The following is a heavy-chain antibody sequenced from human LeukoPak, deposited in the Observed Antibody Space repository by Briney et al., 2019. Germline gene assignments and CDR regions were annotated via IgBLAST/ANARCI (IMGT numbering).Heavy chain of an antibody. J-gene: IGHJ1*01. D-gene: IGHD3-3*01. CDR2: ISGSGGST. V-gene: IGHV3-23*01. CDR3: AKDPHGGIFGVVIRGGFQH. Sequence: GGSLRLSCAASGFTFSSYATSWVRQAPGKGLEWVSAISGSGGSTYYADSVKGRFTISRDNSKNTLYLQMNSLRAEDTAVYYCAKDPHGGIFGVVIRGGFQHWGQGTLVTVSS. CDR1: GFTFSSYA.